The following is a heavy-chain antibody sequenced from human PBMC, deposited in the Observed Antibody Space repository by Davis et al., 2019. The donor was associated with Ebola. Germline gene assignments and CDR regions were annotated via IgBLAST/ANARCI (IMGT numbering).Heavy chain of an antibody. J-gene: IGHJ4*02. CDR3: ATTQWLREFDN. D-gene: IGHD6-19*01. CDR1: GFTSSSNS. CDR2: IYDQST. Sequence: GGSLRLSCAASGFTSSSNSMSWVRQAPGKGLEWVSVIYDQSTAYADAVRGRFIISRDKSNNTLYLEMSSLRVDDTAVYYCATTQWLREFDNWGQGTLVTVSS. V-gene: IGHV3-53*05.